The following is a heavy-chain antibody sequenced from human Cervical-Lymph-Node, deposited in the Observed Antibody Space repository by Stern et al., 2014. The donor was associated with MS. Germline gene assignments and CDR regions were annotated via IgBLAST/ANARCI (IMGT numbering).Heavy chain of an antibody. Sequence: QVQLQESGPGLVKPSGTLSLTCAVSGGSISSSNWWSWVRQPPGKGLEWIGEIYHSGSTNYNPSLKSRVTISVDKSKNQFSLKLSSGPAADPAVYYCARATPLAAAGTVSYYYYGMDVWGQGTTVTVSS. V-gene: IGHV4-4*02. J-gene: IGHJ6*02. CDR1: GGSISSSNW. CDR2: IYHSGST. CDR3: ARATPLAAAGTVSYYYYGMDV. D-gene: IGHD6-13*01.